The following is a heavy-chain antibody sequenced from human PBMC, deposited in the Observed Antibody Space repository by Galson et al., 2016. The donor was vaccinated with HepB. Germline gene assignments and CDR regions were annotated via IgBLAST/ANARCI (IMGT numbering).Heavy chain of an antibody. V-gene: IGHV3-21*01. CDR3: ARDRPPYEPLGPDY. CDR2: ITSSSRDI. J-gene: IGHJ4*02. CDR1: GFTFRTYS. Sequence: SLRLSCAASGFTFRTYSMTWVRQAPGKGLEWVSSITSSSRDIYSADSLKGRFTVSRDNAKNSLYLQMNGLRAEDTAVYYCARDRPPYEPLGPDYWGQGTLVTVSP. D-gene: IGHD3-16*01.